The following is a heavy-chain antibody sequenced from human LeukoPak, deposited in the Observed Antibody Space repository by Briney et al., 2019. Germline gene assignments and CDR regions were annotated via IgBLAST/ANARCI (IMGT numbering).Heavy chain of an antibody. J-gene: IGHJ4*02. CDR1: GGSFSGYY. CDR3: ARRRGSSGVDY. D-gene: IGHD3-16*01. CDR2: INHSGST. Sequence: SETISLTCAVYGGSFSGYYWSWIRQPPGKGLEWIGEINHSGSTNYNPSLKSRVSIPVDTSKNQFSLKLSSVTAADTAVYYCARRRGSSGVDYWGQGTLVTVSS. V-gene: IGHV4-34*01.